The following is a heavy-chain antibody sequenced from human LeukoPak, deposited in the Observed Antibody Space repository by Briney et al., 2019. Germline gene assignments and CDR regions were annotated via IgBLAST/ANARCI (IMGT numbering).Heavy chain of an antibody. CDR1: GGSISSNSYY. D-gene: IGHD3-9*01. Sequence: SETLSLTCTVSGGSISSNSYYWGWIRQPPGKGLEWIGSISYSGTTYYSPSLKSRVTISVDTSKNQFSLKLSSVTAADTAVYYCARHVPLRRGRYFDWLSATRETRFGPYYYMDVWGKGTTVTISS. J-gene: IGHJ6*03. CDR2: ISYSGTT. V-gene: IGHV4-39*01. CDR3: ARHVPLRRGRYFDWLSATRETRFGPYYYMDV.